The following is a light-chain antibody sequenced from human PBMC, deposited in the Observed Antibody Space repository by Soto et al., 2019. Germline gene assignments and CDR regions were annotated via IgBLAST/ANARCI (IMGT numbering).Light chain of an antibody. Sequence: DIQMTQSPSSLSASVGDRVTITCQASEDINNYLNLYQQKPGKAPKLLIYDASHLEAGVPSRFSGSGSGTDLTFTISSLQPEDFATYYCQQYDNVPYTFGQGTRLEIK. V-gene: IGKV1-33*01. CDR2: DAS. CDR1: EDINNY. J-gene: IGKJ5*01. CDR3: QQYDNVPYT.